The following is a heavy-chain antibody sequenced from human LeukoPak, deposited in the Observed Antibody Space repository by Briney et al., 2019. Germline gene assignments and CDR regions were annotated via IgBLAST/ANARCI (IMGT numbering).Heavy chain of an antibody. J-gene: IGHJ3*02. CDR3: AREEGWLKFQAFDI. D-gene: IGHD5-24*01. CDR1: GFTFSSYE. Sequence: GGSLRLSCAASGFTFSSYEMNWVRQAPGKGLEWVSYISSSGSTIYYADSVKGRFTISRHNAENSLFLQMDSLRAEDTAVYFCAREEGWLKFQAFDIWGQGIVVTVSS. CDR2: ISSSGSTI. V-gene: IGHV3-48*03.